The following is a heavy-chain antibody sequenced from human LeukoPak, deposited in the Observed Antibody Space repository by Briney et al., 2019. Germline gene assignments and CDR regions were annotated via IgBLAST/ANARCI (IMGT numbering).Heavy chain of an antibody. CDR3: ARTLRFLEWLFPGNFDY. Sequence: GGSLRLSCAASGFTFSSYSMNWVRQAPGKGLEWVSSISSSSYIYYADSVKGRFTISRDNAKNSLYLQMNSLRAEDTAVYYCARTLRFLEWLFPGNFDYWGQGTLVTVSS. V-gene: IGHV3-21*01. CDR2: ISSSSYI. CDR1: GFTFSSYS. D-gene: IGHD3-3*01. J-gene: IGHJ4*02.